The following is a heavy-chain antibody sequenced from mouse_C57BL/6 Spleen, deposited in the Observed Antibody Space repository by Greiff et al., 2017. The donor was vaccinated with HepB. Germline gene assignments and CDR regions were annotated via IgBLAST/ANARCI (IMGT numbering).Heavy chain of an antibody. Sequence: VKLVESGAELVRPGASVTLSCKASGYTFTDYEMHWVKQTPVHGLEWIGAIDPETGGTAYNQKFKGKAILTADKSSSTAYMELRSLTSEDSAVYYCTRRRKTAQADFDYWGQGTTLTVSS. CDR3: TRRRKTAQADFDY. CDR1: GYTFTDYE. V-gene: IGHV1-15*01. CDR2: IDPETGGT. D-gene: IGHD3-2*02. J-gene: IGHJ2*01.